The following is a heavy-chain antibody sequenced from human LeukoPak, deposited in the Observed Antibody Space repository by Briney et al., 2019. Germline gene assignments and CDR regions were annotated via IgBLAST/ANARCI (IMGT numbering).Heavy chain of an antibody. D-gene: IGHD1-26*01. CDR2: IKQDGSEK. V-gene: IGHV3-7*03. Sequence: GGSLRLSCAASGFTFSSYWMSWVRQAPGKGLEWVANIKQDGSEKYYVDSVKGRFTISRDNSKNTLDLQMNSLRAEDTAVYYCAKGYSVGATNLNFDYWGQGILVTVSS. J-gene: IGHJ4*02. CDR3: AKGYSVGATNLNFDY. CDR1: GFTFSSYW.